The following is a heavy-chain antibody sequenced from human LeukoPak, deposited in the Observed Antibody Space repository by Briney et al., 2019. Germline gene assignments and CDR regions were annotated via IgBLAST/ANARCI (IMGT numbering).Heavy chain of an antibody. CDR1: GGSISYYY. Sequence: KFSETLSLTCTVSGGSISYYYWSWIRQPPAKGREWIGYIFYSGSTDYNPSLKSRVTISVDTSKNHFSLILNSVTAADTAVYYCARVTPRGVGATTPFVDYWGQGTLVTVSS. D-gene: IGHD1-26*01. CDR3: ARVTPRGVGATTPFVDY. V-gene: IGHV4-59*12. J-gene: IGHJ4*02. CDR2: IFYSGST.